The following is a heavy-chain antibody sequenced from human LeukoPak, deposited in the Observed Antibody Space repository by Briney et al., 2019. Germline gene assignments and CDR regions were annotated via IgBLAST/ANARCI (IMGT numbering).Heavy chain of an antibody. CDR1: GFTVSSNY. V-gene: IGHV3-66*02. CDR2: IYSGGST. J-gene: IGHJ4*02. CDR3: ARRARDYGDYGGSY. D-gene: IGHD4-17*01. Sequence: GGSLRLSCAASGFTVSSNYMSWVRQAPGKGLEWVSVIYSGGSTYYADSMKGRYTISRDNSKNTLYLQMNSLRAEDTAVYYCARRARDYGDYGGSYWGQGTLVTVSS.